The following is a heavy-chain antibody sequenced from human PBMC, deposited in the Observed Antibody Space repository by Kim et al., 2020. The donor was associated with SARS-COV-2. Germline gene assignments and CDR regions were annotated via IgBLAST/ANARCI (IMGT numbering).Heavy chain of an antibody. Sequence: KTFYATSLTGRLTIARANSENTLYLQMNSLGAEDTAVYYCARERYSSLDYWGQGTLVTVSS. CDR2: KT. D-gene: IGHD6-13*01. V-gene: IGHV3-33*01. J-gene: IGHJ4*02. CDR3: ARERYSSLDY.